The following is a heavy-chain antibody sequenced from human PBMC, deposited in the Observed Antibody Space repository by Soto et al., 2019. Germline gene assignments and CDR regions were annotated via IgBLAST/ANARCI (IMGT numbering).Heavy chain of an antibody. J-gene: IGHJ6*02. CDR1: GGTFSSYA. D-gene: IGHD6-13*01. V-gene: IGHV1-69*01. Sequence: QVQLVQSGAEVKKPGSSVKVSCKASGGTFSSYAISWVRQAPGQGLEWMGGIIPIFGTANYAQKFQGRVTITADASTSTGYMELSSRRSEDTAVYYCARGIAAAGTSSYYYYGMDVWGQGTTVTVSS. CDR3: ARGIAAAGTSSYYYYGMDV. CDR2: IIPIFGTA.